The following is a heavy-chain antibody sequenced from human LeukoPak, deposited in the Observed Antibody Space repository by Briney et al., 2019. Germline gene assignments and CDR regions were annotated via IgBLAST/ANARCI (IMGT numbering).Heavy chain of an antibody. CDR2: ISAYNGNT. D-gene: IGHD2-15*01. Sequence: GASVKVSCKASGYTFTSFGVTWVRQAPGQGLEWMGWISAYNGNTNYAQKLQGRVTMTTDTSTSTVYMELRSLRSDDTAVYYCASVGYCSGGGCYSYWYFDLWGRGTLVTVSS. CDR1: GYTFTSFG. CDR3: ASVGYCSGGGCYSYWYFDL. V-gene: IGHV1-18*01. J-gene: IGHJ2*01.